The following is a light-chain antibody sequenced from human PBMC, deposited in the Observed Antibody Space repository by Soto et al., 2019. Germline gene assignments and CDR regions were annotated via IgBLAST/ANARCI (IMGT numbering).Light chain of an antibody. CDR3: SSYTSSSTPYV. CDR2: EVS. V-gene: IGLV2-14*01. CDR1: SSDVGGYNY. Sequence: QSALTQPASVFGSPGQSITISCTGTSSDVGGYNYVSWYQQHPGKAPKLMIYEVSNRPSGVSNRFSGSKSGNTASLTICGLQAEDEADYYCSSYTSSSTPYVFGTGTKLTVL. J-gene: IGLJ1*01.